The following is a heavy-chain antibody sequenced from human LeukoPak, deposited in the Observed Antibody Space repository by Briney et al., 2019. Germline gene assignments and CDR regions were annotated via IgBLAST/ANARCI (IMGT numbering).Heavy chain of an antibody. CDR3: ARDSIAARQVPFDY. D-gene: IGHD6-6*01. Sequence: GGSLRLSCAASGFTFSSYAMHRVRQAPGKGLEWVAVISYDGSNKYYADSVKGRFTISRDNSKNTLYLQMNSLRAEDTAVYYCARDSIAARQVPFDYWGQGTLVTVSS. CDR1: GFTFSSYA. CDR2: ISYDGSNK. J-gene: IGHJ4*02. V-gene: IGHV3-30-3*01.